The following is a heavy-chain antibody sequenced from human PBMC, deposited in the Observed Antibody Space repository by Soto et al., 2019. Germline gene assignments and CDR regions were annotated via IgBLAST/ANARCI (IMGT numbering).Heavy chain of an antibody. V-gene: IGHV3-23*01. J-gene: IGHJ1*01. D-gene: IGHD3-10*01. Sequence: GGSLRLSCAASGFSFGSYALSWVRQAPGKGLEWVSTISGSDGKTFYADSVKGRFSISRDTSQSTFYLQMNSLRADDTAMYYCARWSYLDSWGQGT. CDR3: ARWSYLDS. CDR1: GFSFGSYA. CDR2: ISGSDGKT.